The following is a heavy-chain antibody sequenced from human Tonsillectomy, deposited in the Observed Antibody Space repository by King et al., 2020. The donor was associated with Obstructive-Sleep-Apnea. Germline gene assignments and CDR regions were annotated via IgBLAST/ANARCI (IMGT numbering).Heavy chain of an antibody. J-gene: IGHJ5*02. V-gene: IGHV4-39*07. CDR1: GGSISSSSYY. D-gene: IGHD3-10*01. CDR3: ARERGITMVRGVIQRGWFDP. Sequence: QLQESGPGLVKASETLSLTCTVSGGSISSSSYYWGWIRPPPGKGLEWIGSIYYSGSTYYNPSLKSRVTISVDTSKNQFSLKLSSVTAADTAVYYCARERGITMVRGVIQRGWFDPWGQGTLVTVSS. CDR2: IYYSGST.